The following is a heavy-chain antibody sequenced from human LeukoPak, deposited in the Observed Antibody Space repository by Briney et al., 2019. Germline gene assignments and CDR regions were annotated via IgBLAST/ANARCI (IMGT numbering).Heavy chain of an antibody. CDR1: GGSISSYY. D-gene: IGHD6-6*01. Sequence: DPSQTLSLTCTVSGGSISSYYWSWIRQPAGKGLEWIGRIYTSGSTNYNPSLKSRVTMSVDTSKNQFSLKLSSVTAADTAVYYCARGEYSIDAFDIWGQGTMVTVSS. V-gene: IGHV4-4*07. CDR3: ARGEYSIDAFDI. CDR2: IYTSGST. J-gene: IGHJ3*02.